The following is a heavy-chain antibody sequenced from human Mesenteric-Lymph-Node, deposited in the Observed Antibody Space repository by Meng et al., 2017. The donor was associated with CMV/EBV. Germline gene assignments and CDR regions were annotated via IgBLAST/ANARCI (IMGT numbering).Heavy chain of an antibody. CDR1: GYTFTGYY. Sequence: KASGYTFTGYYMHWGRQAPGQGLEWMGWINPNSGGTNYAQKFQGRVTMTRDTSISTAYMELSRLRSDDTAVYYCARAPYYGDYFWFDPWGQGTLVTVSS. V-gene: IGHV1-2*02. CDR2: INPNSGGT. CDR3: ARAPYYGDYFWFDP. J-gene: IGHJ5*02. D-gene: IGHD4-17*01.